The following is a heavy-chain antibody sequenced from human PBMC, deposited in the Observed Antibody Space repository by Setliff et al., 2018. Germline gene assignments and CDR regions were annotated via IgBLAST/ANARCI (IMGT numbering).Heavy chain of an antibody. V-gene: IGHV1-18*01. D-gene: IGHD6-13*01. J-gene: IGHJ4*02. CDR2: ISAYSGNT. Sequence: ASVKVSCKASGYTFSNYGITWVRQAPGQGLEWMGWISAYSGNTKYAQKLQGRVTMTTDTSTTTAYLELRSLTSDDTAVYYCARGGMAAANRKGVFEYWGQGTLVTVSS. CDR3: ARGGMAAANRKGVFEY. CDR1: GYTFSNYG.